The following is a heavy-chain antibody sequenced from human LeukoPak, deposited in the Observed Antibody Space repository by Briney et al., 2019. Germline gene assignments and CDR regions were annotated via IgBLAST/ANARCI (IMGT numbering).Heavy chain of an antibody. CDR1: GGSISSYY. CDR3: ARVDCSGGSCYAFDI. D-gene: IGHD2-15*01. Sequence: SETLSLTCTVSGGSISSYYWSWIRQPPGKELEWIGYFHYSGSTNYNPSLKSRVTISVDTSKNQFSLKLSSVTAADTAVYYCARVDCSGGSCYAFDIWGQGTMVTVSS. CDR2: FHYSGST. J-gene: IGHJ3*02. V-gene: IGHV4-59*01.